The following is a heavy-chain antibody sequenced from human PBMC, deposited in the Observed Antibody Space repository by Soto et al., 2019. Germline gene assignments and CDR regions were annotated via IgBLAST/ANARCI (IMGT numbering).Heavy chain of an antibody. CDR2: INHSGST. D-gene: IGHD3-10*02. V-gene: IGHV4-34*01. J-gene: IGHJ4*02. CDR3: ARGMFGEPRAFDY. Sequence: SETLSLTCAVYGGSFSGYYWSWIRQPPGKGLEWIGEINHSGSTNYNPSLKSRVTISVDTSKNQFSLKLSSVTAADTAVYYCARGMFGEPRAFDYRGTGTLVTVSS. CDR1: GGSFSGYY.